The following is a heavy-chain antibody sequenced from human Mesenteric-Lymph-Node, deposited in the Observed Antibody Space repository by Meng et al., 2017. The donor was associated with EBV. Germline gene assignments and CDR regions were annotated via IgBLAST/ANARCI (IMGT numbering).Heavy chain of an antibody. J-gene: IGHJ4*02. CDR1: GGSIRSSNW. D-gene: IGHD4-17*01. V-gene: IGHV4-4*02. Sequence: GQLQAAGPGLVQPAGTLSLTCAVSGGSIRSSNWWSWVRQPPGKGLEWIGEIYHSGRTSYNPSLKSRVSLSVEKSKNHFSLNLSSVTAADTAVYYCARVTVTGGYYFDYWGQGSLVTVSS. CDR2: IYHSGRT. CDR3: ARVTVTGGYYFDY.